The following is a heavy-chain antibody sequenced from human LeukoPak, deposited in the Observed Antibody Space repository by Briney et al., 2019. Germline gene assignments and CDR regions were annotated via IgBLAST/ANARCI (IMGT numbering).Heavy chain of an antibody. V-gene: IGHV3-30*18. D-gene: IGHD5-12*01. Sequence: GGSLRLSCAASGFTFSSYGMHWVRQAPGKGLEWVAVISYDGSNKYYADSVKGRFTISRDKSKNTLYLQMNSLRAEDTAVYYCAKTKTGATIAYFDYWGQGTLVTVSS. CDR1: GFTFSSYG. J-gene: IGHJ4*02. CDR3: AKTKTGATIAYFDY. CDR2: ISYDGSNK.